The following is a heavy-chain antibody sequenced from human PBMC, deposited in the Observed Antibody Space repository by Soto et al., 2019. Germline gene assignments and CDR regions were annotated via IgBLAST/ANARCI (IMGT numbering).Heavy chain of an antibody. V-gene: IGHV3-23*01. CDR1: GFTFSSYA. D-gene: IGHD6-13*01. Sequence: PGGSLRLSCAASGFTFSSYAMSWVRQAPGKGLEWVSAISGSGGSTYYAESVKGRFTISRDNSKNTLYLQMNSLRAEDTAVYYCAKVEGIAAAGSNWFDPWGQGTLVTVSS. CDR2: ISGSGGST. CDR3: AKVEGIAAAGSNWFDP. J-gene: IGHJ5*02.